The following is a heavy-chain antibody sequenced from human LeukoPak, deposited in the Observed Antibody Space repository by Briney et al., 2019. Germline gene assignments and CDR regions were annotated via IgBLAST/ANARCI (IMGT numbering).Heavy chain of an antibody. J-gene: IGHJ1*01. CDR2: IFDNEKT. CDR1: GDPISSTDYY. V-gene: IGHV4-30-4*01. D-gene: IGHD1-26*01. CDR3: ARHGSLRGSLQL. Sequence: PSETLSLTCTVYGDPISSTDYYWSWVRQSPGKGLELLGFIFDNEKTHYNPSLKSRLAMSVGSSEAQFSMQLTSVTVADTAIYYCARHGSLRGSLQLWGQGTLVTVSS.